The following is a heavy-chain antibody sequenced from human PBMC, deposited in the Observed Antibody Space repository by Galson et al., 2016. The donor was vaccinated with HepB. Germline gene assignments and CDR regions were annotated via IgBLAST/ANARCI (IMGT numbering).Heavy chain of an antibody. J-gene: IGHJ5*01. D-gene: IGHD6-19*01. CDR3: ARDGGVAGFFALDS. CDR1: GFTFSTYG. V-gene: IGHV3-33*01. Sequence: SLRLSCAASGFTFSTYGMHWVRQAPGKGLEWVALTWFDGSNSFYADSVTGRFTISRDNARNTLYLQMNSLRAEDTAVYYCARDGGVAGFFALDSWGQGTLVTVSS. CDR2: TWFDGSNS.